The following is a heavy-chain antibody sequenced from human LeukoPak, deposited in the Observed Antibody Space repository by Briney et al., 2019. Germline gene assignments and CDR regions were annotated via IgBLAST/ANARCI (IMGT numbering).Heavy chain of an antibody. V-gene: IGHV3-64*02. CDR2: IISNGGST. Sequence: GGSLRVSCAASGFTFGSYTMHWVRQAPGKGLEYVSAIISNGGSTYYGDSVQGRFTISRDNSKNMLYLQMGSLRAVDMAVYYGARVMQGATKSNYYYYAMDVWGQGTTVTVSS. CDR3: ARVMQGATKSNYYYYAMDV. J-gene: IGHJ6*02. D-gene: IGHD1-26*01. CDR1: GFTFGSYT.